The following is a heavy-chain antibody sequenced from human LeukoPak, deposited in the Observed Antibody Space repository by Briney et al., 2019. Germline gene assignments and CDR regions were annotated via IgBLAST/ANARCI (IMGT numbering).Heavy chain of an antibody. D-gene: IGHD5-24*01. CDR2: ISSSSSYI. J-gene: IGHJ4*02. CDR3: ARAEGWLSTGDY. Sequence: PGGSLRLSCAASGFTLSSYSMNWVRQAPGKGLEWVSSISSSSSYIYYADSVKGRFTISRDNAKNSLYLQMNSLRAEDTAVYYCARAEGWLSTGDYWGQGTLVTVSS. V-gene: IGHV3-21*01. CDR1: GFTLSSYS.